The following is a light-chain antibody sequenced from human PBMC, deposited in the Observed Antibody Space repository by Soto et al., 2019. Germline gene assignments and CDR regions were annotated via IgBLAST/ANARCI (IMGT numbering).Light chain of an antibody. CDR3: QQYNNWPSWT. J-gene: IGKJ1*01. CDR1: QSVSSN. Sequence: IVMTQSLATLSVSPGERATLSCRASQSVSSNLAWYQQKPGQAPRLPIYCASTRATGIPARFSGSGSGTEFTLTISSLQSEDFAVYYCQQYNNWPSWTFGQGTKV. V-gene: IGKV3-15*01. CDR2: CAS.